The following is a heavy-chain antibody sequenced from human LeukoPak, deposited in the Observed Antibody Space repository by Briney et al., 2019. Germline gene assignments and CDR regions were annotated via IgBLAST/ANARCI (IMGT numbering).Heavy chain of an antibody. V-gene: IGHV4-59*01. CDR3: AKGAYYASLTGDDAFDI. D-gene: IGHD3-9*01. J-gene: IGHJ3*02. CDR2: IDYTGST. Sequence: ASQTLSLTRTVSGGSLSIVYWSCIREPPRKGLEWIGDIDYTGSTNYNPSLKSRAAISLDTSKNQFSLRLSSVTAADTAVDCCAKGAYYASLTGDDAFDIWGQGTMVTVSS. CDR1: GGSLSIVY.